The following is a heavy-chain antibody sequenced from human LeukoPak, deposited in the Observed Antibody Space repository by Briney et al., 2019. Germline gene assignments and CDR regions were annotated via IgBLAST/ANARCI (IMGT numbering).Heavy chain of an antibody. CDR2: ISSRGSTI. D-gene: IGHD4-17*01. J-gene: IGHJ4*02. Sequence: PGGSLRLSCAASGLTFSSYEMNWVRQAPGKGLDRVSYISSRGSTIYYADSVKGRFTISRNNAKNSLSLQMNSLRAEDTAVYYCASLIVGGTTVRDYWGQGTLVSVSS. V-gene: IGHV3-48*03. CDR1: GLTFSSYE. CDR3: ASLIVGGTTVRDY.